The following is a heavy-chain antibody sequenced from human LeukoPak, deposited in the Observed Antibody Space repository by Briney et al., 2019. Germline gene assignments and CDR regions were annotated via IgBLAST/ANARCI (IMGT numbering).Heavy chain of an antibody. CDR1: GFTFSSHW. CDR3: ARAYLTRNFSLYPPGPMY. CDR2: IWYDGSNK. D-gene: IGHD3-16*02. Sequence: PGESLRLSCAASGFTFSSHWMHWVRQAPGKGLEWVAVIWYDGSNKYYADSVKGRFTISRDNFKNTLYLQMNSLRAEDTAVYYCARAYLTRNFSLYPPGPMYWGQGTLVTVSS. V-gene: IGHV3-33*08. J-gene: IGHJ4*02.